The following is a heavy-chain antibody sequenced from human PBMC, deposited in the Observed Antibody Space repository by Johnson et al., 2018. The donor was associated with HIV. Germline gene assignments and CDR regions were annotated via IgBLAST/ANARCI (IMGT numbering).Heavy chain of an antibody. CDR2: TRNKANSYTT. D-gene: IGHD6-6*01. J-gene: IGHJ3*02. CDR3: AKVMYSSSSVGAFDI. CDR1: GFTFSDHY. V-gene: IGHV3-72*01. Sequence: VQLVESGGGLVRPGGSLRLSCAASGFTFSDHYMDWVRQAPGKGLEWVGRTRNKANSYTTEYAASVKGRFTISRDDSKNSLYLQMNSLRAEDTAVYYCAKVMYSSSSVGAFDIWGQGTMVTVSS.